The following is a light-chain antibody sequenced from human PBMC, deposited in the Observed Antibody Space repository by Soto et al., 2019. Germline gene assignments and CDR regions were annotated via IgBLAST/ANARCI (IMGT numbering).Light chain of an antibody. V-gene: IGLV2-14*01. Sequence: QSVLTQPASVSASPGQSITISCTGTSSDVGAYKYVSWYQQYPGRAPKLIISEVSNRPSGVSNRFSGSKSGNTASLTISGLQAEDEADYYCSSYTSSSTLYVFGTGTRSPS. CDR3: SSYTSSSTLYV. CDR1: SSDVGAYKY. J-gene: IGLJ1*01. CDR2: EVS.